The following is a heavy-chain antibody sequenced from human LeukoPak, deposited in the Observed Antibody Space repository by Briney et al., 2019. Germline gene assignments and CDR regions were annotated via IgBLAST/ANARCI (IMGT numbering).Heavy chain of an antibody. CDR3: AKDSVGWELRPYNWFDP. J-gene: IGHJ5*02. CDR1: GFTFSSYA. D-gene: IGHD1-26*01. Sequence: HPGGSLRLSCAASGFTFSSYAMSWVRQAPGKGLEWVSAISGSGGSTYYADSVKGRFTISRDNSKNTLYLQMNSLRAEDTAVYYCAKDSVGWELRPYNWFDPWGQGTLVTVSS. V-gene: IGHV3-23*01. CDR2: ISGSGGST.